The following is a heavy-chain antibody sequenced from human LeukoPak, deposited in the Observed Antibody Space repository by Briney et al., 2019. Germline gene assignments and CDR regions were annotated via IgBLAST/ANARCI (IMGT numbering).Heavy chain of an antibody. V-gene: IGHV4-59*01. J-gene: IGHJ5*01. CDR1: GGSINNYY. D-gene: IGHD5-12*01. Sequence: SETLSLTCTVSGGSINNYYWSWIRQPPGKGLEWIGYMYFSGSTNYNPSLKSRVTISVDTSKNQFSLKLSSVTAADTAVYHCARDRGYRGYDSWGQGTLVTVSS. CDR3: ARDRGYRGYDS. CDR2: MYFSGST.